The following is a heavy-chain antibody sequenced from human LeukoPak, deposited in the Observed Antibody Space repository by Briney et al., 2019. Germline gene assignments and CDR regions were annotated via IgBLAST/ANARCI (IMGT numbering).Heavy chain of an antibody. Sequence: ASVKVSCKASGYTFTDFHLYWVRQAPGQGLEWMGRINPHSGGTDSAQKFQGRLTMTRDTSISTAYLELSGLKSDDTAVYYCARGLRELLGYWGQGTLVTVSS. V-gene: IGHV1-2*06. D-gene: IGHD1-26*01. J-gene: IGHJ4*02. CDR2: INPHSGGT. CDR3: ARGLRELLGY. CDR1: GYTFTDFH.